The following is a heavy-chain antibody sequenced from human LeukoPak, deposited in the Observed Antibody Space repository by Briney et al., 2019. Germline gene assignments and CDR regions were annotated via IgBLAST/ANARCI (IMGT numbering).Heavy chain of an antibody. CDR3: AAGSGWKPYYYYYYMDV. J-gene: IGHJ6*03. CDR2: INGIGGST. CDR1: GFTFSSYA. D-gene: IGHD6-19*01. Sequence: PGGSLRLSCAASGFTFSSYAMSWVRQAPGKVLEWVSAINGIGGSTYYADSVKGRFIISRDNSKKTVYLQRNSLRGEDTAVNYCAAGSGWKPYYYYYYMDVWGKGTTVTVSS. V-gene: IGHV3-23*01.